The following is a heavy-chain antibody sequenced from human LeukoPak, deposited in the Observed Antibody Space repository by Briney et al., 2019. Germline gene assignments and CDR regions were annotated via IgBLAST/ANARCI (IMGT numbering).Heavy chain of an antibody. J-gene: IGHJ4*02. Sequence: SETLSLTCAVYGGSFSGYYWSWIRQPPGKGLEWIGEINHSGSTNYNPSLKSRVTISVDTSKNQFSLKLSSVTAADTAVYYCARGLQVYSSSWYIGRYFDYWGQGTLVTVSS. CDR2: INHSGST. D-gene: IGHD6-13*01. CDR3: ARGLQVYSSSWYIGRYFDY. V-gene: IGHV4-34*01. CDR1: GGSFSGYY.